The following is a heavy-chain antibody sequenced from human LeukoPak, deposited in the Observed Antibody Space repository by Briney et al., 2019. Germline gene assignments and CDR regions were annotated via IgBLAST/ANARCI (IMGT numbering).Heavy chain of an antibody. V-gene: IGHV3-23*01. CDR3: VKEQSSSWSPLGY. Sequence: GGSLRLSCAASGFTFSSYAMSWVRQAPGKGLEWVSAISGSGGSTYYADSVKGRFTISRDNSKNTLYLQMNSLRTEDTAFYYCVKEQSSSWSPLGYWGQGTLVTVSS. CDR1: GFTFSSYA. J-gene: IGHJ4*02. CDR2: ISGSGGST. D-gene: IGHD6-13*01.